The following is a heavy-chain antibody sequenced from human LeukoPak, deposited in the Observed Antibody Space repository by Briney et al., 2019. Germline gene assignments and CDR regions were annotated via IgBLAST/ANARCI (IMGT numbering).Heavy chain of an antibody. CDR1: GGSISSSNW. V-gene: IGHV4-4*02. CDR2: IYHSGST. CDR3: ARVSFRRGYSYGYGDY. D-gene: IGHD5-18*01. Sequence: PSETLSLTCAVSGGSISSSNWWSWVRQPPGKGREWIGEIYHSGSTNYNPSLKSRVTISVDKSKNQFSLKLSSVTAADTAVYYCARVSFRRGYSYGYGDYWGQGTLVTVSS. J-gene: IGHJ4*02.